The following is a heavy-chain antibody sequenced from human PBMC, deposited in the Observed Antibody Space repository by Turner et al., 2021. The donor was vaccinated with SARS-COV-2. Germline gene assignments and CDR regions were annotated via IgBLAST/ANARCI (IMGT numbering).Heavy chain of an antibody. Sequence: EVQLVESGGGLVQPGGSLRLSCAASGFTVSSNYMGWVRQAPGKGLEWVSVIYSGGSTYYADSVKGKNTLYLQMNSLRVEDTAVYSCAREAAAGNFHGWFDPWGQGTLVTVSS. CDR1: GFTVSSNY. D-gene: IGHD6-13*01. J-gene: IGHJ5*02. V-gene: IGHV3-66*01. CDR2: IYSGGST. CDR3: AREAAAGNFHGWFDP.